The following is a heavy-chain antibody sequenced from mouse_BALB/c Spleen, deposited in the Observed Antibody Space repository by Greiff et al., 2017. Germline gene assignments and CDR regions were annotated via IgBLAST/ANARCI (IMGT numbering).Heavy chain of an antibody. D-gene: IGHD1-1*01. CDR3: ASEDYYGSSYRGY. Sequence: EVQLQQSGAELVKPGASVKLSCTASGFNIKDTYMHWVKQRPEQGLEWIGRIDPANGNTKYDPKFQGKATITADTSSNTAYLQLSSLTSEDTAVYYCASEDYYGSSYRGYWGQGTTLTVSS. CDR2: IDPANGNT. V-gene: IGHV14-3*02. J-gene: IGHJ2*01. CDR1: GFNIKDTY.